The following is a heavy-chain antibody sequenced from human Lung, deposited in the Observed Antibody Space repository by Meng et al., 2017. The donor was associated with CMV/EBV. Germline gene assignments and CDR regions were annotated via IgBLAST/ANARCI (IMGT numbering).Heavy chain of an antibody. CDR3: ARAHYDYVWGSSLYYFDY. V-gene: IGHV3-48*04. D-gene: IGHD3-16*01. CDR1: GFTFSSYS. J-gene: IGHJ4*02. CDR2: IISSSSTI. Sequence: GGSXRLSCAASGFTFSSYSMNWVRQAPGKGLEWVSYIISSSSTIYYAASVKGRFTISRDNAKNSLYLQMNRLRADDTAVYYCARAHYDYVWGSSLYYFDYXGQGXLVTVSS.